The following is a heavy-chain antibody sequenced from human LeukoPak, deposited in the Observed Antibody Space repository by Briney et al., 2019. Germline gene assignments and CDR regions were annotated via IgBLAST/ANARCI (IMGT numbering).Heavy chain of an antibody. D-gene: IGHD6-13*01. CDR3: ARSLLKQQLVSFDY. Sequence: GGSLRLSCAASGFTFSSYGMGWVRQAPGKGLEWVSYISSSSTIYYADSVKGRFTISRDNAKNSLYLQMNSLRAEDTAVYYCARSLLKQQLVSFDYWGQGTLVTVSS. V-gene: IGHV3-48*01. CDR1: GFTFSSYG. J-gene: IGHJ4*02. CDR2: ISSSSTI.